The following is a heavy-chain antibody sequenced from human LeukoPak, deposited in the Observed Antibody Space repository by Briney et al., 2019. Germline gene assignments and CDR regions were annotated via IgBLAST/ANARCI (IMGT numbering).Heavy chain of an antibody. J-gene: IGHJ4*02. CDR1: GGSISSSSYY. D-gene: IGHD3-10*01. CDR2: IYYSGST. Sequence: PSETLSLPCTVSGGSISSSSYYWGWIRQPPGKGLEWIGSIYYSGSTYYNPSLKSRVTISVDTSKNQFSLKLSSVTAADTAVYYCARGLWFGESFDYWGQGTLVTVSS. CDR3: ARGLWFGESFDY. V-gene: IGHV4-39*07.